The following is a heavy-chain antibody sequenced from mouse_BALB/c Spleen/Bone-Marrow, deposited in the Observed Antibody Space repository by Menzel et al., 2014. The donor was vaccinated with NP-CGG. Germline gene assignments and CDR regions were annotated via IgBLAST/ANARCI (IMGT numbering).Heavy chain of an antibody. D-gene: IGHD2-14*01. CDR3: ASRGEVRRHYYAMDY. CDR2: IYPGSGST. V-gene: IGHV1-77*01. Sequence: VQLQQSGPGLVKPGASVKMSCKASGYTFTDYVISWVKQRPGQGLEWIGEIYPGSGSTYYTEKFKGKATLTADKSSNTAYMQLSSLTSEDSAVYFCASRGEVRRHYYAMDYWGQGTSVTVSS. J-gene: IGHJ4*01. CDR1: GYTFTDYV.